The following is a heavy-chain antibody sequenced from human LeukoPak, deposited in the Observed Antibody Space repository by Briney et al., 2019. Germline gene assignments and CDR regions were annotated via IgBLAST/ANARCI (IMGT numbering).Heavy chain of an antibody. J-gene: IGHJ4*02. CDR1: GYTFTSYG. Sequence: ASVTVSCKASGYTFTSYGISWVRQAPGQGLEWMEWISTYNGNTNYAQKLQGRVTMTTDTSTSTAYMELRSLRSDDTAVYYCARVEELGYCSGGSCYRRPYYFDYWGQGTLVTVS. CDR3: ARVEELGYCSGGSCYRRPYYFDY. D-gene: IGHD2-15*01. V-gene: IGHV1-18*01. CDR2: ISTYNGNT.